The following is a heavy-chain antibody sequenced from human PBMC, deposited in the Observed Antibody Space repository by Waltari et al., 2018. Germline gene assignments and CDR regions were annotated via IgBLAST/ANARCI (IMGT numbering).Heavy chain of an antibody. D-gene: IGHD2-15*01. CDR3: ARDRGRGIYLDS. J-gene: IGHJ4*02. CDR2: VHQSGRT. Sequence: QLQMQESGPGLVKPSGTLSLTCTVSGDSMSSTDWWSWVRQSPGKGLAWIGQVHQSGRTNYNPPLASRVTISIDTSINQFSLRVTSATAADTAVYYCARDRGRGIYLDSWGPGTLVTVSP. CDR1: GDSMSSTDW. V-gene: IGHV4-4*02.